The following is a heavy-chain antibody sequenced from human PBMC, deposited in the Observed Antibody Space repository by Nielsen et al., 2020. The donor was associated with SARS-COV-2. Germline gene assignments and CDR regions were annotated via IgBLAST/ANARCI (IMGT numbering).Heavy chain of an antibody. D-gene: IGHD3-16*01. J-gene: IGHJ4*02. CDR3: ATPRHYYDYVWGVLDY. Sequence: SLKISCAASGFTFDDYAMHWVRQAPGKGLEWVSGISWNSGSIGYADSVKGRFTISRDNSKNTLYLQMNSLRAEDTAVYYCATPRHYYDYVWGVLDYWGQGTLVTVSS. CDR2: ISWNSGSI. CDR1: GFTFDDYA. V-gene: IGHV3-9*01.